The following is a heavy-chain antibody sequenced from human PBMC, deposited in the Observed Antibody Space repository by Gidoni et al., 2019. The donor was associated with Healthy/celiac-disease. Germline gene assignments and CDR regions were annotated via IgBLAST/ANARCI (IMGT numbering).Heavy chain of an antibody. Sequence: QVQLQESGPGLVKPSETLSLTCTVSGYSISSGYYWGWIRQPPGKGLEWIGSIYHSGSTYYNPSLKSRVTISVDTSKNQFSLKLSSVTAADTAVYYCARAPRAAAGTGWFDPWGQGTLVTVSS. D-gene: IGHD6-13*01. CDR3: ARAPRAAAGTGWFDP. CDR2: IYHSGST. J-gene: IGHJ5*02. V-gene: IGHV4-38-2*02. CDR1: GYSISSGYY.